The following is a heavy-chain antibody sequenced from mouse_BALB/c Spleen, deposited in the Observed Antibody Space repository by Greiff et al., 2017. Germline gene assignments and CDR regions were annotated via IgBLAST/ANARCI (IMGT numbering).Heavy chain of an antibody. Sequence: EVKLMESGGDLVKPGGSLKLSCAASGFTFSSYGMSWVRQTPDKRLEWVATISSGGSYTYYPDSVKGRFTISRDNAKNTLYLQMSSLKSEDTAMYYCARHGYYDYSWFAYWGQGTLVTVSA. CDR1: GFTFSSYG. V-gene: IGHV5-6*01. CDR3: ARHGYYDYSWFAY. D-gene: IGHD2-4*01. CDR2: ISSGGSYT. J-gene: IGHJ3*01.